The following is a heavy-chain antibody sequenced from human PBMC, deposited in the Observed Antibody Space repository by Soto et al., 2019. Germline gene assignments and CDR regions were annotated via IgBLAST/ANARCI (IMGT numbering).Heavy chain of an antibody. CDR2: IVVGSGHT. CDR1: GFTFTSAA. J-gene: IGHJ6*02. V-gene: IGHV1-58*02. D-gene: IGHD2-2*01. Sequence: QMQLVQSGPEVKKPGTSVKVSCKTSGFTFTSAAMQWVRQTRGQRLEWIGWIVVGSGHTNYAQKFQERVTITRDMSTSTAYMELRSLRSEDTAVYYCAAASSTSWGYYGMDVWGQGTTVTVSS. CDR3: AAASSTSWGYYGMDV.